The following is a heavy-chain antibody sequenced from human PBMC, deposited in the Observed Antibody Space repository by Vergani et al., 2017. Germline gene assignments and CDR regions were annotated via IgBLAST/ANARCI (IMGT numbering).Heavy chain of an antibody. CDR1: GGSISSGGYS. Sequence: QLQLQESGSGLVKPSQTLSLTCAVSGGSISSGGYSWSWIRQPPGKGLEWIGYIYHSGSTYYNPSLKSRVTISVDRSKNQFSLKLSSVTAADTAVYYCASQKPDYYDSSGYHDAVDIWGQGTMVTVSS. J-gene: IGHJ3*02. CDR2: IYHSGST. CDR3: ASQKPDYYDSSGYHDAVDI. V-gene: IGHV4-30-2*01. D-gene: IGHD3-22*01.